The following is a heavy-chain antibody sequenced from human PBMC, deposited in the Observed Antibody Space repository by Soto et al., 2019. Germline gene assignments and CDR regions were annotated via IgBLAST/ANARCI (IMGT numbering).Heavy chain of an antibody. J-gene: IGHJ5*02. V-gene: IGHV1-18*01. Sequence: ASLKDSYKTSGYTFSNYGITWVRQAPGQPLVWLGLISLYSDDTNYAQKFRGRVSMTTDTSTTTAYMELRSLRSDDTAVYYCARVVPGAEPWFGRWGQGTLVTIAS. CDR1: GYTFSNYG. D-gene: IGHD2-2*01. CDR2: ISLYSDDT. CDR3: ARVVPGAEPWFGR.